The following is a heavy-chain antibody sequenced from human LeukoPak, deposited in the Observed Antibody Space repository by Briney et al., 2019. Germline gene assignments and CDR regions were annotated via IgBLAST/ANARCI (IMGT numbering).Heavy chain of an antibody. D-gene: IGHD1-26*01. Sequence: PSETLSLTCTVSGGSISSSSYYWGWIRQPPGKGLEWIGSIYYSGSTYYNPSLKSRVTISVDTSKNQFSLKLSSVTAADTAVYYCARHGGNYGRGFDYWGQGTLVTVSS. CDR3: ARHGGNYGRGFDY. J-gene: IGHJ4*02. CDR2: IYYSGST. V-gene: IGHV4-39*01. CDR1: GGSISSSSYY.